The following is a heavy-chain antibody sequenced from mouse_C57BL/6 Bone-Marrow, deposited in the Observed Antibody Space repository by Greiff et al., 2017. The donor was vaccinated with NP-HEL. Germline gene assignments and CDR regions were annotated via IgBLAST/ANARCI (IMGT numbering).Heavy chain of an antibody. CDR2: IYPRSGNT. CDR3: ARSLLLRNYYAMDY. J-gene: IGHJ4*01. D-gene: IGHD1-1*01. Sequence: VQLQQSGAELARPGASVKLSCKASGYTFTSYGISWVKQRTGQGLEWIGEIYPRSGNTYYNEKFKGKATLNADKSSSTAYMELRSLTSEDSAVYFCARSLLLRNYYAMDYWGQGTSVTVSS. V-gene: IGHV1-81*01. CDR1: GYTFTSYG.